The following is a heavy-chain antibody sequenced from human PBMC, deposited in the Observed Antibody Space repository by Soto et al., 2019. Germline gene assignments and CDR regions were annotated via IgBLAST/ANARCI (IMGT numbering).Heavy chain of an antibody. J-gene: IGHJ5*02. V-gene: IGHV3-11*01. CDR2: ISSGGGAS. CDR1: GFIFSDYY. D-gene: IGHD1-20*01. Sequence: GGSLRLSCAASGFIFSDYYMTWIRQAPGKGLEWISDISSGGGASYFADSVRGRFTISRDNANNSLYLQMNNLRAEDTAIYYCARLLTGRTTGDWFALWGQGTLVTVSS. CDR3: ARLLTGRTTGDWFAL.